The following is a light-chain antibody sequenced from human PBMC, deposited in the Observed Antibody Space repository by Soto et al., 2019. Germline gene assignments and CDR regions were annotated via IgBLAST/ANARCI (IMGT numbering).Light chain of an antibody. J-gene: IGKJ2*01. CDR3: QQSDRSPYT. Sequence: EIVLTQSPGTLSLSAGERATLSCRASQSVSSNYLAWYQQKPGQAPRLVIYGASTRATGIPDRFSGSGSGTDFTLTISGLAPEESAVYYCQQSDRSPYTFGQGTRLEIK. V-gene: IGKV3-20*01. CDR2: GAS. CDR1: QSVSSNY.